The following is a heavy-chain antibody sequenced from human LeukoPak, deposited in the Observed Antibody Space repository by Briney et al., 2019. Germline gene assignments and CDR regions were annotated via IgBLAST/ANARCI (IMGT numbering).Heavy chain of an antibody. CDR1: GGTFSSYA. D-gene: IGHD2-15*01. V-gene: IGHV1-69*04. CDR2: IIPILDTA. CDR3: ARDCSGGICIDFDY. Sequence: SVKVSCKASGGTFSSYAISWVRQAPGQGLEWMGRIIPILDTANYAQKFQGRVTITADKSTSTAYMELSSLRSEDTAMYYCARDCSGGICIDFDYWGRGTLVTVSS. J-gene: IGHJ4*02.